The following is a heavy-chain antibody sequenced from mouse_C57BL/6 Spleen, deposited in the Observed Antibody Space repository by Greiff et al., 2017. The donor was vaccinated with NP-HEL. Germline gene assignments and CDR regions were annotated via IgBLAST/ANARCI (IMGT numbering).Heavy chain of an antibody. V-gene: IGHV1-81*01. J-gene: IGHJ2*01. D-gene: IGHD1-1*01. CDR1: GYTFTSYG. CDR3: ARRGSSSYYFDY. CDR2: IYPRSGNT. Sequence: QVQLQQSGAELARPGASVKLSCKASGYTFTSYGISWVKQRTGQGLEWIGEIYPRSGNTYYNEKFKGKATLTADKSSSTAYMELRSLTSEDSAVYFCARRGSSSYYFDYWGQGTTLTVSS.